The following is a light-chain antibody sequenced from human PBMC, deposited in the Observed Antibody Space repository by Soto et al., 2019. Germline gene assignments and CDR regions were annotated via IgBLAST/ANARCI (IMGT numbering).Light chain of an antibody. Sequence: DIQMTQSPSTLSASLGDRVTITCRASQRISSWLDWYQQKPGKAPKLLIYGASSLPSGVPSRFSGSGSGTDFSLTISSLQPDDFATYYCQQYNSYPLTFGPGTKVDIK. J-gene: IGKJ3*01. CDR2: GAS. CDR3: QQYNSYPLT. V-gene: IGKV1-5*01. CDR1: QRISSW.